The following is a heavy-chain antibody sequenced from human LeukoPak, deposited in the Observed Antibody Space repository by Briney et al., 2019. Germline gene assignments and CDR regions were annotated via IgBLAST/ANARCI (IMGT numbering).Heavy chain of an antibody. CDR2: IIPIFGTA. J-gene: IGHJ6*02. V-gene: IGHV1-69*13. D-gene: IGHD3-3*01. Sequence: GASVKVSCKASGGTFSSYAISWVRQAPGQGLEWMGGIIPIFGTANYAQKFQGRVTITADESTSTAYMELSSLRSEDTAVYYCARDGTIFYGMDVWGQGTTVTVSS. CDR3: ARDGTIFYGMDV. CDR1: GGTFSSYA.